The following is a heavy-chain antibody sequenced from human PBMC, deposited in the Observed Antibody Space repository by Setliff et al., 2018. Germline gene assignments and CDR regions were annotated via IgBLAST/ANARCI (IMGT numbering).Heavy chain of an antibody. D-gene: IGHD6-13*01. CDR1: GGSISRGSYN. J-gene: IGHJ6*02. CDR3: ARAAGYSSSWYHYYYGMDV. Sequence: KSSETLSLTCTVSGGSISRGSYNWGWIRPPPGKGLEWIGSIYYSGSTYYNPSLKSRVTISVDTSKNQFSLKLSSVTAADTAVYYCARAAGYSSSWYHYYYGMDVWGQGTTVTVS. CDR2: IYYSGST. V-gene: IGHV4-39*01.